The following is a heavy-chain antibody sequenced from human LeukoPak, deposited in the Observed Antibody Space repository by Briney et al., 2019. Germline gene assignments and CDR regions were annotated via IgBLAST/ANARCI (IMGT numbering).Heavy chain of an antibody. D-gene: IGHD6-19*01. CDR2: IKEDGSEE. CDR3: ARRGIISGWYWAYYFDY. J-gene: IGHJ4*02. V-gene: IGHV3-7*01. Sequence: GGSLRLSCAASGCTFATYRMTWVRQAPGKGLEWVANIKEDGSEEYYVESVKGRFTISRDSAKNSLYLQMNSLRVEDTAVYYCARRGIISGWYWAYYFDYWGQGTLVTVSP. CDR1: GCTFATYR.